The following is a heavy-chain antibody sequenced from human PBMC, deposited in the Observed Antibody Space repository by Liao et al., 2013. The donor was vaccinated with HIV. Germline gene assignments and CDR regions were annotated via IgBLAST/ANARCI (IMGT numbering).Heavy chain of an antibody. CDR3: ARGLYYDSSGPDY. V-gene: IGHV4-61*05. CDR1: GGSISSSSYY. Sequence: QLQLQESGPGLVKPSETLSLTCTVSGGSISSSSYYWGWIRQPPGKGLEWIGRIYTSGSTNYNPSLKSRVTMSVDTSKNQFSLKLSSVTAADTAVYYCARGLYYDSSGPDYWGQGTLVTVSS. CDR2: IYTSGST. J-gene: IGHJ4*02. D-gene: IGHD3-22*01.